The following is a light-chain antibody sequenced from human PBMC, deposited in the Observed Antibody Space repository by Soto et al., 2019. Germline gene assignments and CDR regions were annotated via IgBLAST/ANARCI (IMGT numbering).Light chain of an antibody. CDR3: ISYTTNSTLI. V-gene: IGLV2-14*01. CDR1: NSDIGGYNF. Sequence: QSVLTQPASVSGSPGQSLTISCTGSNSDIGGYNFVSWYQQHPGKAPKLLIYEVSSRPSGVSNRFSGSKSGNTASLTISGLQAEDEAAYYCISYTTNSTLIFGGGTQLTVL. CDR2: EVS. J-gene: IGLJ2*01.